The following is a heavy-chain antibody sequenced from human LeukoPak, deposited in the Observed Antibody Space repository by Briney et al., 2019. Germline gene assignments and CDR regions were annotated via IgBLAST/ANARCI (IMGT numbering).Heavy chain of an antibody. CDR2: ISYDGSNK. Sequence: GGSLRLSCAASGFTFSSYGMHWVRQAPGKGLEWVAVISYDGSNKYYADSVKGRFTISRDNSKNTLYLQMNSLRSEDTAVYYCARENRLLGVVVPAALDYWGQGTLVTVSS. J-gene: IGHJ4*02. D-gene: IGHD2-2*01. V-gene: IGHV3-30*03. CDR3: ARENRLLGVVVPAALDY. CDR1: GFTFSSYG.